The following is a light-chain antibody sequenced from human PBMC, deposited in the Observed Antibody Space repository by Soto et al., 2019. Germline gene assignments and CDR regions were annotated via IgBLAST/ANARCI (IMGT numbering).Light chain of an antibody. CDR1: QSVSSN. V-gene: IGKV3D-15*01. CDR3: QQYNNWPPWT. J-gene: IGKJ1*01. Sequence: IVMTQSPATLSVSPGERATLSCRASQSVSSNLAWYQQKPGQAPRLLIFDTSNRATGIPARFSGSGSGTEFTLTISGLQSEDFAVYYCQQYNNWPPWTFGQGTKVDIK. CDR2: DTS.